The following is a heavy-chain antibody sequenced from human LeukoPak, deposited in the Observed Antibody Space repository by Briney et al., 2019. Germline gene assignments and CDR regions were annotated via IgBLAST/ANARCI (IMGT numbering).Heavy chain of an antibody. D-gene: IGHD3-10*01. Sequence: SETLSLTCTVSGGFISSSSYYWGWIRQPPGKGLEWLGSIYYSGSPYYNPSLKRRVTISVDTSKNQFSLKLSSVAAADTAVYYCARHESLLLWFGETLNWFDPWGQGTLVTVSS. CDR1: GGFISSSSYY. CDR3: ARHESLLLWFGETLNWFDP. J-gene: IGHJ5*02. V-gene: IGHV4-39*01. CDR2: IYYSGSP.